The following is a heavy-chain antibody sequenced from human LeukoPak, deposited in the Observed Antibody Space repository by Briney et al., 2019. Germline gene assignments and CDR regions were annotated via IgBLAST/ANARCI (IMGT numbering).Heavy chain of an antibody. D-gene: IGHD6-13*01. V-gene: IGHV3-64D*06. Sequence: QPGRSLRLSCTESGFSFGGYAMSWVRQAAGKGLEYVSGISANGGRTYYADSVKGRFTISRDTSKNTLYLQVSSLRDDDTAMYHCVKDLYKGDSASWYFFHYWGQGTLVTVSS. CDR3: VKDLYKGDSASWYFFHY. CDR1: GFSFGGYA. CDR2: ISANGGRT. J-gene: IGHJ4*02.